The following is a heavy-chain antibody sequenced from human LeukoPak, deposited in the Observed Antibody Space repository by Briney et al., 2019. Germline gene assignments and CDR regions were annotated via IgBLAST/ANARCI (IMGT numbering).Heavy chain of an antibody. CDR3: ARHNYYHFWSTLNWFDP. J-gene: IGHJ5*02. Sequence: SETLSLTCTIIVSSIRDNYYWGWIRRPPGKGLEWIGSVFYSGSTYYNPSLKSRVTLSVDTSNNIFSLKLRSVTAADTAVYYCARHNYYHFWSTLNWFDPWGQGALVTVSS. V-gene: IGHV4-38-2*02. D-gene: IGHD3-3*01. CDR2: VFYSGST. CDR1: VSSIRDNYY.